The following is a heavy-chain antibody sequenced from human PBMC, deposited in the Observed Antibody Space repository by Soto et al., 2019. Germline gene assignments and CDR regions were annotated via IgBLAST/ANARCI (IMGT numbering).Heavy chain of an antibody. D-gene: IGHD3-22*01. V-gene: IGHV3-13*01. Sequence: EVQLVESGGGLVQPGGSLRLSCVASGFTFSTYDMHWVRQVTGKGLEWVSAIGTAGDTYYPGSVKGRFTISRKNAKNSFYRQMNRRGVEDTAGYYCTRGWGGSSGQAGCDPWGQGTMVTVSS. J-gene: IGHJ5*02. CDR1: GFTFSTYD. CDR2: IGTAGDT. CDR3: TRGWGGSSGQAGCDP.